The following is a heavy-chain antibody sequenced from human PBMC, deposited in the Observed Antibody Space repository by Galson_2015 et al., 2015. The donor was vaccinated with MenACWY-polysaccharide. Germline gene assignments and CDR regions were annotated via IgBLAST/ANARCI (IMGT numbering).Heavy chain of an antibody. CDR3: AHSRGRGYGLLDY. V-gene: IGHV2-5*02. J-gene: IGHJ4*02. D-gene: IGHD5-18*01. CDR1: GFSLSTGGVS. Sequence: PALGTPTAALTLACSVSGFSLSTGGVSVAWIRQPPGKALEWLGMIYWDNDKRYNPSLKSRLTITKDTSKNQVVLSMTNMDPVDTAAYFCAHSRGRGYGLLDYWGQGTLVTVSS. CDR2: IYWDNDK.